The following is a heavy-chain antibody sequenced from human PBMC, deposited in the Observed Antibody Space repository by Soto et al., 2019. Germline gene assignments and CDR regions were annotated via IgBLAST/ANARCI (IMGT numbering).Heavy chain of an antibody. CDR3: ARQGGVKFGGRRFDR. J-gene: IGHJ3*01. CDR1: GYSFTSYW. V-gene: IGHV5-51*01. CDR2: IYPGDSDT. Sequence: GESLKISCKGSGYSFTSYWIGWVRQMPGKGLEWMGIIYPGDSDTRYSPSFQGQVTISADKSISTAYLQWSSLKASDTAMYYCARQGGVKFGGRRFDRWGQGTIVTVPS. D-gene: IGHD3-16*01.